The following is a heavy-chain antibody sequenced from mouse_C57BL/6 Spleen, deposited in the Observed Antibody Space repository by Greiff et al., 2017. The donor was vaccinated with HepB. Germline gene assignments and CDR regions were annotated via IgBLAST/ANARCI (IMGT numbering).Heavy chain of an antibody. CDR1: GYTFTSYW. J-gene: IGHJ3*01. Sequence: VQLQQSGAELVMPGASVKLSCKASGYTFTSYWMHWVKQRPGQGLEWIGEIDPSDSYTNYNQTFKGKSTLTVDKSSSTAYMQLSSLTSEDSAVYYCARLDSSGPACFAYWGQGTLVTVSA. CDR2: IDPSDSYT. CDR3: ARLDSSGPACFAY. V-gene: IGHV1-69*01. D-gene: IGHD3-2*02.